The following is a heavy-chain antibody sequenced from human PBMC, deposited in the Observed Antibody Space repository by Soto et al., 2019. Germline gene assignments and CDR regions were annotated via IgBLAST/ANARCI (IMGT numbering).Heavy chain of an antibody. V-gene: IGHV5-51*01. CDR1: GYSFTSYW. CDR2: IYPGDSGT. J-gene: IGHJ4*02. D-gene: IGHD3-10*01. CDR3: AVSHSFTMVRGVIDY. Sequence: GESLKISCKGSGYSFTSYWIGWVRQMPGKGLEWMGIIYPGDSGTRYSPSFQGQVTISADKSISTAYLQWSSLKASDTAMYYCAVSHSFTMVRGVIDYWGQGTLVTVSS.